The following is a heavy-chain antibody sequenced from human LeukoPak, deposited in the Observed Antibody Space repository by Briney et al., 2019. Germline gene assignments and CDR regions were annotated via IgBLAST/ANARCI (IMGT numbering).Heavy chain of an antibody. J-gene: IGHJ4*02. V-gene: IGHV4-39*01. Sequence: SETLSLTCTVSGGSISSSSYYWGWIRQPPGKGLEWIGSIYYSGSTYYNPSLKSRVTISVDTSKNQFSLKLSSVTAADTAVYYCARKNLGGSGSYFFDYWGQGTLVTVSS. D-gene: IGHD3-10*01. CDR2: IYYSGST. CDR1: GGSISSSSYY. CDR3: ARKNLGGSGSYFFDY.